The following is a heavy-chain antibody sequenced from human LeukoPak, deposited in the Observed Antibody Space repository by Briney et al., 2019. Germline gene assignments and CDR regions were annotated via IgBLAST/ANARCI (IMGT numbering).Heavy chain of an antibody. CDR3: ASSTMVVTPLSDHIDY. V-gene: IGHV4-59*08. Sequence: SETLSLTCTVSGGSISGSYWSWIRQPPGKGLEWIAYMYNSGCTNYNPSLKSRVTISVDTSKNQFSLKLSSVTAADTAVYYCASSTMVVTPLSDHIDYWGQGTLVTVSS. D-gene: IGHD4-23*01. J-gene: IGHJ4*02. CDR1: GGSISGSY. CDR2: MYNSGCT.